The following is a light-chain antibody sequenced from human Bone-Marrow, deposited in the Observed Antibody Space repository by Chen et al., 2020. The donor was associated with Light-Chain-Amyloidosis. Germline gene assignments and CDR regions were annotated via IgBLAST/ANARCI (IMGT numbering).Light chain of an antibody. V-gene: IGKV3-20*01. CDR1: QTISSNY. CDR3: QQYGTSPLT. Sequence: DIVLTQSPGTLSLSPGEGANLPCRASQTISSNYLTWYQQKFGQAPRLLIYGSSSSATGIPDRFTGSGSGTDFTLTINRLEPEDFAMYYCQQYGTSPLTFGGGIKVEIK. J-gene: IGKJ4*01. CDR2: GSS.